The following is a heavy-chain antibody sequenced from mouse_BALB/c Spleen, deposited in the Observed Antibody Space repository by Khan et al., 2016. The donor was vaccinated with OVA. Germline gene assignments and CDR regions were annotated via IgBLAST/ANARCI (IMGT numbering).Heavy chain of an antibody. D-gene: IGHD2-3*01. CDR3: ARDGSRYYYAMDY. V-gene: IGHV3-2*02. Sequence: EVQLQESGPGLVTPSQSLSLTCTVTGYSITSDYAWNWIRQFPGNKLEWMGYISSSGRTNYKPALKSRISITRDQSKNLFFLQLNSVTTEDTSPYYCARDGSRYYYAMDYWGQGTSVTVAS. CDR1: GYSITSDYA. J-gene: IGHJ4*01. CDR2: ISSSGRT.